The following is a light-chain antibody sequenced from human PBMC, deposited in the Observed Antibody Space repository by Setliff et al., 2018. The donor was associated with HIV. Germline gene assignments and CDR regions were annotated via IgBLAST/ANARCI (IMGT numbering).Light chain of an antibody. V-gene: IGLV2-23*01. CDR2: QAS. J-gene: IGLJ1*01. Sequence: QSVLTQPASVSRSPGQSSTISCTGTSGDVGRYNLVSWYQQQPGKPPKLMMYQASKRPSGVSNRFSGSKSGNTASLTISGLQAEDEADYYCCSNTGSNTYVFGTGTKATVL. CDR1: SGDVGRYNL. CDR3: CSNTGSNTYV.